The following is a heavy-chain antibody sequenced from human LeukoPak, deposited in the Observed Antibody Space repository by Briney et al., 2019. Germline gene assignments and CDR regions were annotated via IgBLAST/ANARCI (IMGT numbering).Heavy chain of an antibody. J-gene: IGHJ3*01. CDR3: AREKTITVPLRDHAFDL. CDR1: GFTFSSYS. V-gene: IGHV3-7*01. Sequence: HPGGSLRLSCAASGFTFSSYSMNWVRQAPGKGLQWVGNIKVDGRENYYLDSVKGRFTISRDNAQNSLYLQMNSLRAEDTAVYFCAREKTITVPLRDHAFDLWGQGILVTVSS. D-gene: IGHD3-10*01. CDR2: IKVDGREN.